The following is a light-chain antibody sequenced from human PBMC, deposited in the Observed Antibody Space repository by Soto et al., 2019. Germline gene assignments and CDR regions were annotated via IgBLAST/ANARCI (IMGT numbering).Light chain of an antibody. CDR3: QQYKNWRT. V-gene: IGKV3-15*01. Sequence: EIVMTQSPATLSVSPGERATLSCRASQSVSSNLAWYQQKPSQAPRLLIYGVSTRATGIPARFSGSGSGTEFTLTISSLQSEDFAVYYCQQYKNWRTFGQGTKLEIK. J-gene: IGKJ2*01. CDR1: QSVSSN. CDR2: GVS.